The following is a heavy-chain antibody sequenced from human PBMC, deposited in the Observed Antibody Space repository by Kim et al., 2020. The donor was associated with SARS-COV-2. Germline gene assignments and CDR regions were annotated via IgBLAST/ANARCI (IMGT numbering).Heavy chain of an antibody. Sequence: SETLSLTFAVYVGSFSGYYWSWIRQPPGKGLEWIGEINHSESTNYNPSLKSRVTISVDTSKNQFSLKLSSETAADTAVYYCARGTRQWLVRGPYYYYMDVWGKGTTVTVSS. V-gene: IGHV4-34*01. CDR2: INHSEST. CDR1: VGSFSGYY. D-gene: IGHD6-19*01. CDR3: ARGTRQWLVRGPYYYYMDV. J-gene: IGHJ6*03.